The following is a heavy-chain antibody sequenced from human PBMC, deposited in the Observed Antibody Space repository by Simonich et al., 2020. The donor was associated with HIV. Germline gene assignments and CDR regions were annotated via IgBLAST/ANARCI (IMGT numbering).Heavy chain of an antibody. CDR3: ARGGGEQQLVSWFDP. CDR2: IIPIFGTT. CDR1: GGTFSSHV. J-gene: IGHJ5*02. Sequence: QVQLVQSGAEVKKPGSSVKVSCKASGGTFSSHVISWVRQAPGQGLEWMGGIIPIFGTTHNAQKFQGRVTITADESTSTAYMERGSRRSEDTAVYYCARGGGEQQLVSWFDPWGQGTLVTVSS. V-gene: IGHV1-69*13. D-gene: IGHD6-13*01.